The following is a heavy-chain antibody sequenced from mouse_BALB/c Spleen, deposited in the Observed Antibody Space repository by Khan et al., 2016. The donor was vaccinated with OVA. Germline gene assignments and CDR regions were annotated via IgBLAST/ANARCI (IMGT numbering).Heavy chain of an antibody. Sequence: EVQLQESGPSLVKPSQTLSLTCSVTGDSITSGYWNWIRKFPGNKLEYMGYIIYTGYTYYNPSLKSRISITRHTSKNHYYLQLISVTDKDTATYYCARSTYRYAFVYGGQGTLVTVSA. V-gene: IGHV3-8*02. CDR3: ARSTYRYAFVY. J-gene: IGHJ3*01. D-gene: IGHD2-12*01. CDR2: IIYTGYT. CDR1: GDSITSGY.